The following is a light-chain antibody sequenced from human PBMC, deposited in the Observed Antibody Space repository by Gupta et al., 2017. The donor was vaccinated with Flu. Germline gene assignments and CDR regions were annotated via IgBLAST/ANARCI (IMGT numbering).Light chain of an antibody. CDR1: SSDVGAYNS. CDR3: ISHTGSCNVV. CDR2: EVS. V-gene: IGLV2-8*01. J-gene: IGLJ3*02. Sequence: TSSDVGAYNSVSWYQQYPGRAPKLLIYEVSKRPSGVPDRFSGSKSGNTASLTVSGLQAEDEADYYCISHTGSCNVVFGGGTKLTVL.